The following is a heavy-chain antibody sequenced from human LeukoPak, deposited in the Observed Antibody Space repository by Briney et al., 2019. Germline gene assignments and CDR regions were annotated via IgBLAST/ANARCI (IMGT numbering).Heavy chain of an antibody. CDR1: GFTFSSYS. J-gene: IGHJ3*02. CDR2: ISSSSSYI. CDR3: ARDSPPDYYDSSGYYVAFDI. V-gene: IGHV3-21*01. Sequence: PGGSLRLSCAASGFTFSSYSMNWVRQAPGKGLEWVSSISSSSSYIYYADSVKGRFTISRDNAKNSLYLQMNSLRAEDTAVYYCARDSPPDYYDSSGYYVAFDIWGQGTMVTVSS. D-gene: IGHD3-22*01.